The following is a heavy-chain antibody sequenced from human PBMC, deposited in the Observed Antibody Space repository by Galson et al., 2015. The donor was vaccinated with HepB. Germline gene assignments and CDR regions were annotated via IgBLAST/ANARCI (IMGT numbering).Heavy chain of an antibody. V-gene: IGHV3-7*03. CDR3: ARDGFDRGLYFDY. CDR1: GLTFSSHW. CDR2: INQDGSEK. J-gene: IGHJ4*02. Sequence: SLRLSCAASGLTFSSHWMNWVRQAPGKGLEWVATINQDGSEKYYADSVKGRFTISRDNAKNSLYLQMNSLRAEDTAVYYCARDGFDRGLYFDYWGQGTLVTVSS. D-gene: IGHD3-10*01.